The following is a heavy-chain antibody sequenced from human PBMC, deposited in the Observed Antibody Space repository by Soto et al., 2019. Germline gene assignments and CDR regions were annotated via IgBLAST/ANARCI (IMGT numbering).Heavy chain of an antibody. CDR3: ARGRGYTYGLLDY. D-gene: IGHD5-18*01. Sequence: QVQLVESGGGVVQPGGSLRLSCLASGFTFSSYAMHWVRQTPGKGLEWVALIWYDESNTYYADSVMGRFTISRDNSQNTLFLQMNSLRVEDTAIFYCARGRGYTYGLLDYWGQGTVVTVSS. J-gene: IGHJ4*02. CDR1: GFTFSSYA. CDR2: IWYDESNT. V-gene: IGHV3-33*01.